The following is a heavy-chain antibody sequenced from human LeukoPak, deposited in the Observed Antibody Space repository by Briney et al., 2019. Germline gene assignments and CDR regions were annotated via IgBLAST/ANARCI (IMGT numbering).Heavy chain of an antibody. J-gene: IGHJ4*02. CDR2: IYPGDSDT. CDR1: GYSFTSYW. CDR3: AITSSSWGGYFDY. V-gene: IGHV5-51*01. D-gene: IGHD6-6*01. Sequence: KVGVSLKISCKGSGYSFTSYWIGWVRQMPGKGLEWMGIIYPGDSDTRYSPSFQGQVTISADKSISTAYLQWSSLKASDTAMYYCAITSSSWGGYFDYWGQGTLVTVSS.